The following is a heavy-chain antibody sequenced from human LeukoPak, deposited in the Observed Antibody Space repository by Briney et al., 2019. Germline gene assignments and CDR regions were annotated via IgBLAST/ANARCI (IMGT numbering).Heavy chain of an antibody. V-gene: IGHV4-4*07. CDR1: GGSNSGSY. CDR3: ARDALYCSSSSCYRYWYFDL. CDR2: IYTSGST. D-gene: IGHD2-2*01. Sequence: SETLSLTCTVSGGSNSGSYWNWVRQPAEKGLEWIGRIYTSGSTNYNPSLKSRVTMSVDTSKNQFSLKLSSVTAADTAVYYCARDALYCSSSSCYRYWYFDLWGRGTLVTVSS. J-gene: IGHJ2*01.